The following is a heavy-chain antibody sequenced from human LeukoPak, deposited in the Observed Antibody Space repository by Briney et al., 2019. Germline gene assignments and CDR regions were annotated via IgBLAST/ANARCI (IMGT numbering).Heavy chain of an antibody. CDR2: IKQDGSEK. D-gene: IGHD3-3*01. J-gene: IGHJ5*02. CDR1: GFTFSSYW. Sequence: GGSLRLSCAASGFTFSSYWMSWVRQAPGKGLEWVANIKQDGSEKYYVDSVKGRFTISRDNAKNSLYLQMNSLRAEDTAVYYCAKVHPMEYRVNWFDPWGQGTLVTVSS. CDR3: AKVHPMEYRVNWFDP. V-gene: IGHV3-7*01.